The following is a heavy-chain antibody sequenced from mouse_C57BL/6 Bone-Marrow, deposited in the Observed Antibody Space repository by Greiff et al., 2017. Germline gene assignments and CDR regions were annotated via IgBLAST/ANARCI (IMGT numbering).Heavy chain of an antibody. CDR2: INPSSGYT. CDR3: ASYDYDLAWFAY. D-gene: IGHD2-4*01. J-gene: IGHJ3*01. Sequence: VQLQESGAELAKPGASVKLSCKASGYTFTSYWMHWVKRRPGQGLEWIGYINPSSGYTKYNQKFKDKATLTADKSSSTAYMQLSSLTYEDSAVYYCASYDYDLAWFAYWGQGTLVTVSA. CDR1: GYTFTSYW. V-gene: IGHV1-7*01.